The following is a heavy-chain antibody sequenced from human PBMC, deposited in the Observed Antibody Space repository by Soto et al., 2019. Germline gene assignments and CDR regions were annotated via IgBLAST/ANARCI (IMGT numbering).Heavy chain of an antibody. CDR2: ISPYTGNT. Sequence: QVQLVQSGDEVKKPGASVKVSCKASGYIFVNYGIAWVRQAPGLGLEWMGWISPYTGNTHSASKVQGRLTMTTITSTSTAYMDLGSLTSDDTAVYYCVMVDNYVTPAPQDVWGKGTTVTVSS. V-gene: IGHV1-18*01. J-gene: IGHJ6*01. D-gene: IGHD3-16*01. CDR1: GYIFVNYG. CDR3: VMVDNYVTPAPQDV.